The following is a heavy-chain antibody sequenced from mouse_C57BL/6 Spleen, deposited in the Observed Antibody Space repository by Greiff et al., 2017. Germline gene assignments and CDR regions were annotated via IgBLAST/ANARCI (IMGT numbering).Heavy chain of an antibody. Sequence: QVQLQQSGAELVKPGASVKISCKASGYAFSSYWMNWVKQRPGKGLEWIGQIYPGDGDTNYNGKFKGKATLTADKSSSTAYMQLSSLTSEDSAVYFCARNGNYPYFDDWGQGTTLTVSS. CDR1: GYAFSSYW. V-gene: IGHV1-80*01. D-gene: IGHD2-1*01. CDR2: IYPGDGDT. CDR3: ARNGNYPYFDD. J-gene: IGHJ2*01.